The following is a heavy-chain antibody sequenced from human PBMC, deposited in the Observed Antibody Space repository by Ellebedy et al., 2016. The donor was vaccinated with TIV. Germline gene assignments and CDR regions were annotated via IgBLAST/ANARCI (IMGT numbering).Heavy chain of an antibody. J-gene: IGHJ4*02. D-gene: IGHD3-16*01. V-gene: IGHV3-7*01. CDR3: AREGVWDSAFDY. Sequence: GESLKISXAASGFTFSSYWMSWVRQAPGKGLEWVANIKQDGSEKYYVDSVKGRFTISRDNAKNSLYLQMNSLRAEDTAVYYCAREGVWDSAFDYWGQGTLVTVSS. CDR1: GFTFSSYW. CDR2: IKQDGSEK.